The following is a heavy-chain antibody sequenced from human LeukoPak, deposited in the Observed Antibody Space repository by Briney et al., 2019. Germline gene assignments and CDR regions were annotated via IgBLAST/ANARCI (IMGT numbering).Heavy chain of an antibody. J-gene: IGHJ6*03. V-gene: IGHV4-34*01. CDR2: IDHSGST. Sequence: KPSETLSLTCAVYGGSFSGYPWSWIRQPPGKGLEWIGEIDHSGSTNYNPSLKSRVTISVDTSKNQFSLKLISVTAADTAVYYCARVKETTTTFHYFDYYMDVWGKGTTVTVSS. CDR3: ARVKETTTTFHYFDYYMDV. CDR1: GGSFSGYP. D-gene: IGHD5-24*01.